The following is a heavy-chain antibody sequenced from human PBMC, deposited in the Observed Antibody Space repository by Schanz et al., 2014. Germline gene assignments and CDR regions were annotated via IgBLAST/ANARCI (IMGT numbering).Heavy chain of an antibody. D-gene: IGHD4-17*01. J-gene: IGHJ3*02. Sequence: QVQLQESGPGLVKPSQTLSLTCTVSGGSIRSGTYYWSWIRQPAGKALEWVGRVFPNGITNYNPSLKRRVPIPLDTSKNQFSLKLTSVTAADTAVYYCARDRGHGDLPGDIWGQGTMVTVSS. CDR1: GGSIRSGTYY. CDR2: VFPNGIT. CDR3: ARDRGHGDLPGDI. V-gene: IGHV4-61*02.